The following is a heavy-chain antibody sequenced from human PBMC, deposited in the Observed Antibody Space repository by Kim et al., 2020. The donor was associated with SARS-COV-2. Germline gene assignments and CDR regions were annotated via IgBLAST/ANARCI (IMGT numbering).Heavy chain of an antibody. V-gene: IGHV3-23*01. CDR3: AKLRGSSGYYYAEMVDY. CDR2: ISGSGGST. J-gene: IGHJ4*02. Sequence: GGSLRLSCAASGFTFSSYAMSWVRQAPGKGLEWVSAISGSGGSTYYADSVKGRFTISRDNSKNTLYLQMNSLRAEDTAVYYCAKLRGSSGYYYAEMVDYWGQGTLVTVSS. D-gene: IGHD3-22*01. CDR1: GFTFSSYA.